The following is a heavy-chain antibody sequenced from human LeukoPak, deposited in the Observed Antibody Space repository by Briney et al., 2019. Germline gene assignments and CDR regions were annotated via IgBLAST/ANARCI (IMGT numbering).Heavy chain of an antibody. Sequence: KPSETLSLTCAVYGGSFSGYYWGWIRQPPGKGLEWIGEINHSGSTNYNPSLKSRVTISVDTSKNQFSLKLNSVTAADTAVYYCARGRGSSGWFDAFDIWGQGTMVTVSS. CDR3: ARGRGSSGWFDAFDI. J-gene: IGHJ3*02. CDR1: GGSFSGYY. CDR2: INHSGST. D-gene: IGHD6-19*01. V-gene: IGHV4-34*01.